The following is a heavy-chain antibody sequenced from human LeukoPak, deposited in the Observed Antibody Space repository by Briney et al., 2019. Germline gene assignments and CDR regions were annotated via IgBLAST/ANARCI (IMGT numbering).Heavy chain of an antibody. Sequence: GGSLRLSCAASGFTFSSYGMHWVRHAPGKGLEWVAVIWYDGSNKYYADSVKGRFTISRDNSKKTPYLQMNSLRAEDTAGYYCARGVTIFGVPTNWFGPWGQGTLVTVSS. J-gene: IGHJ5*02. CDR3: ARGVTIFGVPTNWFGP. CDR2: IWYDGSNK. D-gene: IGHD3-3*01. V-gene: IGHV3-33*01. CDR1: GFTFSSYG.